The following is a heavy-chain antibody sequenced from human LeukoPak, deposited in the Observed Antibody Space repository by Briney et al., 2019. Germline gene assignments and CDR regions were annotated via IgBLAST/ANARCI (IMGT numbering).Heavy chain of an antibody. CDR3: ARGSRNLL. CDR2: IKEDGSEK. Sequence: GGCLRLSCAASGFSFNSYRMSWVRQAPGKGLEWVASIKEDGSEKYYVDSVKGRFTVSRDNAKDSLDLQMNGLRVEDTAVYYCARGSRNLLWGQGTLVTVSS. J-gene: IGHJ4*02. CDR1: GFSFNSYR. D-gene: IGHD1-1*01. V-gene: IGHV3-7*01.